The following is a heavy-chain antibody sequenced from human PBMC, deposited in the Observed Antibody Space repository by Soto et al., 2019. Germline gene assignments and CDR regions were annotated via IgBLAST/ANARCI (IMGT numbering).Heavy chain of an antibody. V-gene: IGHV1-69*01. D-gene: IGHD3-10*01. CDR3: ARDLTRDHAFDI. J-gene: IGHJ3*02. CDR2: IIPIFCTA. CDR1: GGTFSSYA. Sequence: QVQLVQSGAEVQKPGSSVKVSCKASGGTFSSYAISWVRQAPGQGLEWMGGIIPIFCTANYAQKFQGSVTITADDSTSTAYMELSSVRSEDTAVYYCARDLTRDHAFDIWGQGTMVTVSS.